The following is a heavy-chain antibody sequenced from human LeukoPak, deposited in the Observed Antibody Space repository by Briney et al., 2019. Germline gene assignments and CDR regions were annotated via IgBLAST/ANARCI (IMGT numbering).Heavy chain of an antibody. D-gene: IGHD1-26*01. CDR1: GDSVSSNSAA. CDR3: ARDRLLGATREYDY. J-gene: IGHJ4*02. CDR2: TYYRSKWYN. Sequence: SQTLSLTCAISGDSVSSNSAALNWSRQSPSRGLEWLVRTYYRSKWYNDYAVSVKSRITINPDTSKNQFSLQLKSVTPEDTAVYYCARDRLLGATREYDYWGQGTLVTVSS. V-gene: IGHV6-1*01.